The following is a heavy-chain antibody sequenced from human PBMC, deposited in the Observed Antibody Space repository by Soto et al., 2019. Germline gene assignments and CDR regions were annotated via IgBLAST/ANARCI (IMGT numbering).Heavy chain of an antibody. D-gene: IGHD2-15*01. CDR1: GFIFTNAW. CDR3: TGGNKPGAFDY. V-gene: IGHV3-15*01. CDR2: IKIKSDGGTT. Sequence: EVQLVESGGGLVKPGGSLRLSCAASGFIFTNAWMNWVRQAPGTGLEWVGRIKIKSDGGTTDYAAPVKGRLTLSRDDSQDTLYLQPTSLNTVETAVYYCTGGNKPGAFDYWGQGTLVTVSS. J-gene: IGHJ4*02.